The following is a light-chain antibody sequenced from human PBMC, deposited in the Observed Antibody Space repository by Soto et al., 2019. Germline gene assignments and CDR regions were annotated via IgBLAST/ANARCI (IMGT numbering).Light chain of an antibody. J-gene: IGKJ2*01. V-gene: IGKV3-15*01. CDR1: QSVSSN. Sequence: EIVMTQSPATLSVSPGERATLSCRASQSVSSNLAWYQQKPGQAPRLLIYGASTRATGIPERFSGIGSGTEVTLTISSRQSEDLAVYYCQQYDNWLRTFGQGTKLEIK. CDR2: GAS. CDR3: QQYDNWLRT.